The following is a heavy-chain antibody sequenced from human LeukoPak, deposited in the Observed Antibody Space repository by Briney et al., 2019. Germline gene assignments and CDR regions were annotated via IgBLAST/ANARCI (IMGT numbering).Heavy chain of an antibody. Sequence: SETLSLTCTVSGGSISSGDYYWSWIRQPPGKGLEWIGYIYYSGSTCYNPSLKSRVTISVDTSKNQFSLKLSSVTAADTAVYYCARELRFSVGPSSINWFDPWGQGTLVTVSS. CDR3: ARELRFSVGPSSINWFDP. D-gene: IGHD3-3*01. V-gene: IGHV4-30-4*01. CDR1: GGSISSGDYY. J-gene: IGHJ5*02. CDR2: IYYSGST.